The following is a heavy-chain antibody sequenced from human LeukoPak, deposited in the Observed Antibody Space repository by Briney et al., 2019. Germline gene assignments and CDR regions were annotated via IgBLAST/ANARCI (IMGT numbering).Heavy chain of an antibody. CDR3: ARRPAVQIQLSYDY. D-gene: IGHD5-18*01. J-gene: IGHJ4*02. CDR2: INHSGST. CDR1: GGSFSGYY. V-gene: IGHV4-34*01. Sequence: KPSETLSLTCAVYGGSFSGYYWSWIRQPPGKGLEWIGEINHSGSTNYNPSLKSRVTISVDTSKNQFSLKLSSVTAADTAVYYCARRPAVQIQLSYDYWGQGTLVTVSS.